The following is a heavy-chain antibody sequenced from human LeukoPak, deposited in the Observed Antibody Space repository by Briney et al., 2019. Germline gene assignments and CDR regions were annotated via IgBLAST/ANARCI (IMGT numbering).Heavy chain of an antibody. J-gene: IGHJ4*02. V-gene: IGHV3-74*01. CDR3: ARLRMGYYFDY. D-gene: IGHD2-2*01. CDR2: INSDGSST. CDR1: GFTFSSYW. Sequence: GGSLRLSCAGSGFTFSSYWMYWGRQAPGKGLVWVSRINSDGSSTSYADSVKGRFTISRDNAKNTLYLQMNSLRAEDTAVYYCARLRMGYYFDYWGQGTLVTVSS.